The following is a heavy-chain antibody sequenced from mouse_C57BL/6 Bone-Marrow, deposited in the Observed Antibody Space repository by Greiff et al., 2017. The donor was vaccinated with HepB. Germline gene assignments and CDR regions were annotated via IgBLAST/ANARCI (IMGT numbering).Heavy chain of an antibody. J-gene: IGHJ2*01. Sequence: QVQLQQSDAELVKPGASVKISCKVSGYTFTDHTIHWMKQRPEQGLEWIGYIYPRDGSTKYNEKFKGKATLTADKSSSTAYMQLSSLTYEDSAVYYCARSGGNWDPSFDYWGQGTTLTVSS. CDR2: IYPRDGST. V-gene: IGHV1-78*01. CDR3: ARSGGNWDPSFDY. CDR1: GYTFTDHT. D-gene: IGHD4-1*02.